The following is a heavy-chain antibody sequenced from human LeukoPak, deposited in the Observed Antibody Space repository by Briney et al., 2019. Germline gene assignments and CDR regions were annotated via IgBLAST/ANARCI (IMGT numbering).Heavy chain of an antibody. CDR2: IKQDGSEK. D-gene: IGHD6-6*01. Sequence: GGSLGLSCAASGFSFSSYWMSWVRQAPGKGLEWVANIKQDGSEKYYVDSVKGRFTISRDNAKNSLYLQMNSLRVEDTAVYYCAREYASSSGEFDYWGQGTLVTVSS. CDR1: GFSFSSYW. CDR3: AREYASSSGEFDY. J-gene: IGHJ4*02. V-gene: IGHV3-7*01.